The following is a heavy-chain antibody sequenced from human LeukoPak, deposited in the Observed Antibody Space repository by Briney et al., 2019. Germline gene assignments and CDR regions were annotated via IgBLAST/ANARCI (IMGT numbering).Heavy chain of an antibody. D-gene: IGHD3-22*01. Sequence: GGSLRLSCVVSRLTFNSNAMYWVRQAPGKGLEWVSGISVSGGSEYYADSVKGRFSVSRDNSKHTVYLQMNSLRAEDTAVYFCASYAHDYDSSGYFDSWGQGALVTVSS. CDR1: RLTFNSNA. CDR2: ISVSGGSE. J-gene: IGHJ4*02. V-gene: IGHV3-23*01. CDR3: ASYAHDYDSSGYFDS.